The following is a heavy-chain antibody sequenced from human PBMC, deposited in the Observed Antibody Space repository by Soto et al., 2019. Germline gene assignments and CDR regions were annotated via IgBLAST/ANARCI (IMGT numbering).Heavy chain of an antibody. V-gene: IGHV3-73*01. D-gene: IGHD2-15*01. CDR2: IKDKANNYAT. Sequence: GRSLRLSCAASGFTFSGSAIHWVRQASGKGLEWVGRIKDKANNYATVYTESVKGRFTMSRDDSKNTAYLQMSSLNTEDTAVYYCTRPGIFYNMDVWGKGNTVTVS. J-gene: IGHJ6*03. CDR1: GFTFSGSA. CDR3: TRPGIFYNMDV.